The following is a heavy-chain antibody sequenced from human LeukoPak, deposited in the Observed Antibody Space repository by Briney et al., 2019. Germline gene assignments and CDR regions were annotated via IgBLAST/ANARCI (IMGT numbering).Heavy chain of an antibody. V-gene: IGHV4-61*01. CDR2: IYYSGNT. CDR3: AREMLQWELRTGLHYYGMDL. CDR1: GGSVSSGSYY. J-gene: IGHJ6*02. D-gene: IGHD1-26*01. Sequence: SETLSLTGTVSGGSVSSGSYYWSRVRQPPEKGLEWIGYIYYSGNTNYNPSLKSRVTISVDTSKNQFSLKLSSVTAADTAVYYCAREMLQWELRTGLHYYGMDLSGQGTTVTVSS.